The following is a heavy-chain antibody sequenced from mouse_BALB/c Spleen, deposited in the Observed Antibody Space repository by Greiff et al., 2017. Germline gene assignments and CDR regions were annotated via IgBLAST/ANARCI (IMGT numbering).Heavy chain of an antibody. D-gene: IGHD1-1*01. CDR1: GYTFTNYW. Sequence: QVQLKESGAELVRPGTSVKISCKASGYTFTNYWLGWVKQRPGHGLEWIGDIYPGGGYTNYNEKFKGKATLTADTSSSTAYMQLSSLTSEDSAVYLCARACYYGSSSYAMDYWGQGTSVTVSS. V-gene: IGHV1-63*02. CDR2: IYPGGGYT. CDR3: ARACYYGSSSYAMDY. J-gene: IGHJ4*01.